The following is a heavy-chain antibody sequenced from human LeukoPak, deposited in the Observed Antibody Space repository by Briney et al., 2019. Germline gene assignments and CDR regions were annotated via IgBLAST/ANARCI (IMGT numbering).Heavy chain of an antibody. J-gene: IGHJ5*02. V-gene: IGHV2-5*02. CDR2: IYWDDDK. D-gene: IGHD6-19*01. CDR1: GFSLSTSGVG. Sequence: SGPTLVKPTQTLTLTCTFSGFSLSTSGVGVGWIRQPPGKALEWLALIYWDDDKRYSPSLKSRLTITKDTSKNRVVLTMTNMDPVDTATYYCAHSGRWLIRNWFDPWGQGTLVTVSS. CDR3: AHSGRWLIRNWFDP.